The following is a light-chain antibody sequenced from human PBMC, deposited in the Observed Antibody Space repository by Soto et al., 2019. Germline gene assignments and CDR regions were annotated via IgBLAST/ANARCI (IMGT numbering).Light chain of an antibody. Sequence: EIVMTQSPATLSVSPGERATLSCRASQSVSSNLAWYQQKPGQPPRLLIYDVSTRATGIPARFGGSGSGTEFTLTISSLQSEDFAVYYCQQYNKWPPLTFGQGTRLEIK. V-gene: IGKV3-15*01. CDR1: QSVSSN. CDR2: DVS. CDR3: QQYNKWPPLT. J-gene: IGKJ5*01.